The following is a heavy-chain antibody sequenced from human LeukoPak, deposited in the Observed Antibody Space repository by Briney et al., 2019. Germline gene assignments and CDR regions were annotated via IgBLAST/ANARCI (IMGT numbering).Heavy chain of an antibody. CDR1: GGSISSGGYY. CDR3: ARANPSYSGNPDY. J-gene: IGHJ4*02. V-gene: IGHV4-31*03. D-gene: IGHD4-23*01. Sequence: SETLSLTCTVSGGSISSGGYYWSWIRQNPGKGLEWIGYIHYSGGTYYNPSLKSRLTISEDTSKNQFSLKLSSVTAADTAVYYCARANPSYSGNPDYWGQGTLVTVSS. CDR2: IHYSGGT.